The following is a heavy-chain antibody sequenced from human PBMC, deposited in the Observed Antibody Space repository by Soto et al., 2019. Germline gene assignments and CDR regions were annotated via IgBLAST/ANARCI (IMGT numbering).Heavy chain of an antibody. V-gene: IGHV3-66*01. CDR2: IYSGGST. Sequence: HPGGSLRLSCAASGFTVSSNYMSWVRQAPGKGLEWVSVIYSGGSTYYADSVKGRFTISRDNSKNTLYLQMNSLGAEDTAVYYCASHGELLEDYGDYVFHDYWGQGTLVTVSS. J-gene: IGHJ4*02. D-gene: IGHD4-17*01. CDR3: ASHGELLEDYGDYVFHDY. CDR1: GFTVSSNY.